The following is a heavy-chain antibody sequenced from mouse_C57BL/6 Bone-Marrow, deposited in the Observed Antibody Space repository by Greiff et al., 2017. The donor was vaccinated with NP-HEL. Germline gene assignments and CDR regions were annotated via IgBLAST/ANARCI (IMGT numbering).Heavy chain of an antibody. CDR2: IHPNSGST. CDR3: ARGGNYGSSLWFAY. V-gene: IGHV1-64*01. Sequence: VQLQQPGAELVKPGASVKLSCKASGYTFTSYWMHWVKQRPGQGLEWIGMIHPNSGSTNYNEKFKSKATLTVDKSSSTAYMQLSSLTSEDSAVYYCARGGNYGSSLWFAYWGQGTLVTVSA. CDR1: GYTFTSYW. D-gene: IGHD1-1*01. J-gene: IGHJ3*01.